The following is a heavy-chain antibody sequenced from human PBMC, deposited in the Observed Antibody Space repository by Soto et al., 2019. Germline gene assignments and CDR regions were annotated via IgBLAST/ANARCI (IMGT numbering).Heavy chain of an antibody. D-gene: IGHD1-20*01. Sequence: SETLSLTCTVSGGSISSGGYYWSWIRQHPGKGLEWIGYIYYSGSTYYNPSLKSRVTISVDTSKNQFSLKLSSVTAADTAVYYCARERARITGASGHAFDIWGQGTMVTVSS. CDR2: IYYSGST. CDR3: ARERARITGASGHAFDI. V-gene: IGHV4-31*03. CDR1: GGSISSGGYY. J-gene: IGHJ3*02.